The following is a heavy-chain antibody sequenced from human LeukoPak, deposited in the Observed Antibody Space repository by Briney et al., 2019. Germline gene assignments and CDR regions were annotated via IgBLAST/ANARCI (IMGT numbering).Heavy chain of an antibody. D-gene: IGHD1-26*01. CDR1: GYSISSGYY. V-gene: IGHV4-38-2*02. CDR2: IYHSGST. Sequence: ETLSLTCTVSGYSISSGYYWGWIRQPPGKGLEWIGSIYHSGSTYYNPSLKSRVTISVDTSKNQFSLKLSSVTAADTAVYYCARDYGSYYRPGDWGQGTLVTVSS. J-gene: IGHJ4*02. CDR3: ARDYGSYYRPGD.